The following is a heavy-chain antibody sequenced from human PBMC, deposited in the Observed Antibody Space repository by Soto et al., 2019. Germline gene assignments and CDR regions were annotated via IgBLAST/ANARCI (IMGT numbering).Heavy chain of an antibody. J-gene: IGHJ3*02. V-gene: IGHV1-3*01. CDR1: GYTFTNYA. CDR3: AREGYYDSSGYYMGPDAFDI. D-gene: IGHD3-22*01. Sequence: ASVKVSCKASGYTFTNYAMHWVRQAPGQRLEWMGWINAGNGNTKYSQKFQGRVTITRDTSASTAYMELSSLRSEDTAVYYCAREGYYDSSGYYMGPDAFDIWGQGTMVTVSS. CDR2: INAGNGNT.